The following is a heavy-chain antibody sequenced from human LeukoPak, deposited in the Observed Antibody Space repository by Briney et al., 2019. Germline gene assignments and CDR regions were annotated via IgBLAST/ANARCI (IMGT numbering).Heavy chain of an antibody. D-gene: IGHD6-19*01. CDR1: GFILSSYG. Sequence: GGSLRLSCAASGFILSSYGMSWVRQAPGKGLEWEASIKEGGSEKFYVDSVKVRFTISRDSAKNTLYLQMNSLRAEDTALYYGVAGTDRRSDSWGQGTLVTVSS. CDR2: IKEGGSEK. V-gene: IGHV3-7*05. CDR3: VAGTDRRSDS. J-gene: IGHJ4*02.